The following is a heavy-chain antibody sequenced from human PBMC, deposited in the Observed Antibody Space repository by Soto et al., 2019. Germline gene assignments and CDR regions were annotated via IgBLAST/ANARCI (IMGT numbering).Heavy chain of an antibody. CDR2: IYYSGST. D-gene: IGHD6-19*01. CDR1: GGSVSSGSYY. J-gene: IGHJ4*02. V-gene: IGHV4-61*01. CDR3: ASARGSGWFDY. Sequence: QVQLQESGPGLVKPSETLSLTCTVSGGSVSSGSYYWSWIRQPPGKGLEWIGYIYYSGSTNYNPSLMIRVTISVDTSKNQFSLELSSVTAADTAVYYCASARGSGWFDYWGQGTLVTVSS.